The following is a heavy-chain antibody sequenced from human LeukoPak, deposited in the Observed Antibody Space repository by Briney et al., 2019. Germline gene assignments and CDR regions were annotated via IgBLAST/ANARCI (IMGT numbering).Heavy chain of an antibody. CDR2: INHSGST. J-gene: IGHJ4*02. Sequence: PSETLSLTCAVYGGSFSGYYWSWIRQPPGKGLEWIGEINHSGSTNYNPSLKSRVTISVDTSKNQFSLKLSSVTAADTAVYYCARDSAAGITYFDYWGQGTLVTVSS. V-gene: IGHV4-34*01. CDR3: ARDSAAGITYFDY. CDR1: GGSFSGYY. D-gene: IGHD6-13*01.